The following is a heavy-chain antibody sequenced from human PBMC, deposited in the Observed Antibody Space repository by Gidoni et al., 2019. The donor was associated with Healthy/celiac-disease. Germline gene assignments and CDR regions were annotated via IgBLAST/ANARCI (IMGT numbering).Heavy chain of an antibody. Sequence: EVQLVESGGGLVKPGGSLRLSCAASVFTFSSYSRNWVRQAPGKGLEWVASISSSSSYIYYADSVKGRFTISRDNAKNSRYLQMNSLRAEDTAVYYCAKLGDYDILTGYNYYYYMDVWGKGTTVTVSS. J-gene: IGHJ6*03. D-gene: IGHD3-9*01. CDR2: ISSSSSYI. CDR1: VFTFSSYS. V-gene: IGHV3-21*01. CDR3: AKLGDYDILTGYNYYYYMDV.